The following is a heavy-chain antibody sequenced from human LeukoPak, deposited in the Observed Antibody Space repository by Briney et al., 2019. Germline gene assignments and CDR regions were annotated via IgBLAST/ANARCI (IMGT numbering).Heavy chain of an antibody. CDR1: GYIFTKYV. V-gene: IGHV1-3*01. J-gene: IGHJ4*02. D-gene: IGHD2-21*01. Sequence: GASVKVSCKASGYIFTKYVVHWVRQAPGQRPEWMGWIKAGNGDTKYSQNFQDRLTITRDTSASTVYMELSSLTSEDTALYYCARDDCGDTCYRGGYWGQGTLVTVSS. CDR3: ARDDCGDTCYRGGY. CDR2: IKAGNGDT.